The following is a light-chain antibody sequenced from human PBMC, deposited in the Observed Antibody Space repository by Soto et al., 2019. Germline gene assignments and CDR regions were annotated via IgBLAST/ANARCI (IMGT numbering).Light chain of an antibody. CDR3: QHRT. Sequence: LTQSPATLSSSPGERATLSCRASQSVSNNIAWYQQKPGQAPSLLIYGASTRASGIPARFSGSGSGTEFTLTISSLQSEDFAVYYCQHRTFGQGTKVDIK. CDR2: GAS. J-gene: IGKJ1*01. V-gene: IGKV3-15*01. CDR1: QSVSNN.